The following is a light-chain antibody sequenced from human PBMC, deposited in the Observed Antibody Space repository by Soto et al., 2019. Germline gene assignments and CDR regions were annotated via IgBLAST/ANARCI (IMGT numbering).Light chain of an antibody. CDR3: GAWDSGLSGYV. CDR1: NSNIGNTY. CDR2: ENN. J-gene: IGLJ1*01. Sequence: QSVLMQPPSVSAAPGQKVTISCSGSNSNIGNTYVSWYQQLPGTAPKLLIYENNKRPSGIPDRFSGSKSGTSATLGITGLQTGDEADYYCGAWDSGLSGYVFGTGTKVTVL. V-gene: IGLV1-51*02.